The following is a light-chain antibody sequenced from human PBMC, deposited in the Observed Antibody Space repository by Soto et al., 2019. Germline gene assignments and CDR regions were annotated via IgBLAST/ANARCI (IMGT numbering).Light chain of an antibody. J-gene: IGKJ4*01. V-gene: IGKV4-1*01. CDR1: QSVLYTPDNRNY. Sequence: DIVMTQSPDFLAVSLGERATINCKTSQSVLYTPDNRNYFAWYQQKPGQPPKMLINWASTQASGVPDRLSGSGSGTDFTLTISSLQGEDVAVYYCQQYHSAPLTFGGGTKVESK. CDR3: QQYHSAPLT. CDR2: WAS.